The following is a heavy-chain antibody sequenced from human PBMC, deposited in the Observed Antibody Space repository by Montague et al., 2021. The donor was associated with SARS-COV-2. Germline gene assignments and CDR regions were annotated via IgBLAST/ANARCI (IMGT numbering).Heavy chain of an antibody. V-gene: IGHV4-39*02. D-gene: IGHD3-22*01. CDR2: IYYTGNT. J-gene: IGHJ3*01. Sequence: SETLSLTCTVSGGSITNNIDYWAWIRQPPGKGLEWIGSIYYTGNTYYNPSLKSRVTISAVTSKNHFTLKLSSVTAAETAVYYCARLKRYFDSSVSLSAFDFWGQGTKVTVSS. CDR1: GGSITNNIDY. CDR3: ARLKRYFDSSVSLSAFDF.